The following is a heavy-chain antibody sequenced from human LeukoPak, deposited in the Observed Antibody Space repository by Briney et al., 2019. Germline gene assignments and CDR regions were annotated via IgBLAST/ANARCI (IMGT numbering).Heavy chain of an antibody. Sequence: GGSLRLSCAASGFTFSSYAMSWVRQAPGKGLEWVSAISGSGGSTYYADSVKGRFTISRDNSENTLYLQMNSLRAEDTAVYYCAKDFSLRGPTNNIAAPVEFFDYWGQGTLVTVSS. D-gene: IGHD6-13*01. CDR1: GFTFSSYA. CDR3: AKDFSLRGPTNNIAAPVEFFDY. CDR2: ISGSGGST. J-gene: IGHJ4*02. V-gene: IGHV3-23*01.